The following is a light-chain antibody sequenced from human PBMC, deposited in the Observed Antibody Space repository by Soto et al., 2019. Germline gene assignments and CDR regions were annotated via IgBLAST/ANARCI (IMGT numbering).Light chain of an antibody. CDR3: SSYTSSSTRV. CDR2: DVN. V-gene: IGLV2-14*01. CDR1: SSDVGGYNY. Sequence: QSALTQPASVSGSPGQSITISCTGTSSDVGGYNYVSWYQQNPGKAPKLMIYDVNNRPSGVSYRFSGSKSGNTASLTISGLQAEDEADYYGSSYTSSSTRVFGTGTKVTVL. J-gene: IGLJ1*01.